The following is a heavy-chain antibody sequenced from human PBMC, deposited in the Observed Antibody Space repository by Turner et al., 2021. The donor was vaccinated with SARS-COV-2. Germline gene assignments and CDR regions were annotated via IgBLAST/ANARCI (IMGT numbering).Heavy chain of an antibody. CDR1: GFSLSNAKLG. CDR2: IFSNDEN. V-gene: IGHV2-26*01. Sequence: QVTLKESGPVLVKPTETLTRTFTVSGFSLSNAKLGVSWIRQPPGKALEWLAHIFSNDENSYSTSLKSRLTISKDTSKSQVVLTMTNMDPVDTATYYCARIMWWELAYGMDVWGQGTTVTVSS. CDR3: ARIMWWELAYGMDV. J-gene: IGHJ6*02. D-gene: IGHD1-26*01.